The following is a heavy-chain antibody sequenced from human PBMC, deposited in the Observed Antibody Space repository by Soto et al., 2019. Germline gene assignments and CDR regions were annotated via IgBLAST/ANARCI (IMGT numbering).Heavy chain of an antibody. Sequence: QVQLVQSGAEVKKPGSSVKVSCKASGGTFSSYAISWVRQAPGQGLEWMGGIIPIFGTANYAPEVTGRVTITADESTSTAYMELSSLRSEDTAVYYCASQGEGYCSGGSCYGAYYYYGMDVWGQGTTVTVSS. J-gene: IGHJ6*02. CDR3: ASQGEGYCSGGSCYGAYYYYGMDV. V-gene: IGHV1-69*01. CDR2: IIPIFGTA. D-gene: IGHD2-15*01. CDR1: GGTFSSYA.